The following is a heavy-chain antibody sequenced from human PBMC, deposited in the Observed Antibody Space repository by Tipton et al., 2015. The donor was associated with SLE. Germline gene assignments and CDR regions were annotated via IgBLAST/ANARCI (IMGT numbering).Heavy chain of an antibody. V-gene: IGHV3-48*03. J-gene: IGHJ4*02. D-gene: IGHD2-15*01. CDR3: ATLWGYCSVGRCYSAF. CDR1: GFTFSSYA. Sequence: SLRLSCAASGFTFSSYAMNWVRQAPGKGLEWVSYITIGGSTLYYADSVRGRFTISRDNAKNTLYLQMNSLRPEDTAVYYCATLWGYCSVGRCYSAFWGQGTLVTVSS. CDR2: ITIGGSTL.